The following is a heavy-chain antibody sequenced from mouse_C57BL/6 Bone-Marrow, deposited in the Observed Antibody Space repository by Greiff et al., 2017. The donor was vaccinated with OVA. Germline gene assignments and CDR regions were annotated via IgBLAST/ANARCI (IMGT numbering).Heavy chain of an antibody. CDR3: ARGGYDYDGAY. CDR2: IYPGSGST. CDR1: GYTFTSYW. V-gene: IGHV1-55*01. Sequence: VQLQQSGPVLVEPGASVKMSCKASGYTFTSYWITWVKQRPGQGLEWIGDIYPGSGSTNYNEKFKSKATLTVDTSSSTAYMQLSSLTSEDSAVYYCARGGYDYDGAYWGQGTLVTVSA. D-gene: IGHD2-4*01. J-gene: IGHJ3*01.